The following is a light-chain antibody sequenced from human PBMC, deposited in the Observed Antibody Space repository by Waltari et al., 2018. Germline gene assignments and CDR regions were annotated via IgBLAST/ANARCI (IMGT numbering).Light chain of an antibody. J-gene: IGKJ2*01. CDR3: QQYNNWPPYT. CDR1: QSVSSN. CDR2: GAS. Sequence: ELVMTQSPATRSVSPGERATLPCRASQSVSSNLAWYQQKPGQAPRLLIYGASTRATGIPARFSGSGSGTEFTLTISSLQSEDFAVYYCQQYNNWPPYTFGQGTKLEIK. V-gene: IGKV3-15*01.